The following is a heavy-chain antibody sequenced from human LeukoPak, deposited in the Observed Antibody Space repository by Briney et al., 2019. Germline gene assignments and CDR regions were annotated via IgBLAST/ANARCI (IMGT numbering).Heavy chain of an antibody. CDR3: AKRGVVIRVILVGFHKEAYYFDS. V-gene: IGHV3-23*01. Sequence: GGSLGLSCAVSGITLSNYGMSWVRQAPGKGLEWVAGISDSGGRTNYPDSVKGRFTISRDNPKNTLYLQMNSLRAEDTAVYFCAKRGVVIRVILVGFHKEAYYFDSWGQGALVTVSS. CDR2: ISDSGGRT. J-gene: IGHJ4*02. D-gene: IGHD3-22*01. CDR1: GITLSNYG.